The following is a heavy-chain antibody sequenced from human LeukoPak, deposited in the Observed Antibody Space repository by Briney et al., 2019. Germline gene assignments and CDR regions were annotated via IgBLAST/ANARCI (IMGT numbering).Heavy chain of an antibody. CDR1: GGSFRRYY. CDR3: ARVATGLDY. D-gene: IGHD4-17*01. J-gene: IGHJ4*02. Sequence: RASETLSLTCAVYGGSFRRYYWSWIRQPPGKGLEWIGEINHSGSTNYNPSLKSRVTISVDTSKNQFSLKLNSVTAADTAVYYCARVATGLDYWGQGTLVTVSS. V-gene: IGHV4-34*01. CDR2: INHSGST.